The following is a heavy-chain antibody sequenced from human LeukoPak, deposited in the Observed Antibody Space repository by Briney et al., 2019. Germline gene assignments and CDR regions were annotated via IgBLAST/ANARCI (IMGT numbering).Heavy chain of an antibody. CDR3: AKGYSYGYSYYYYGMDV. Sequence: PGGSLRLSCAASGFTFSSYAMSWVRQAPGKGLEWVAVISYDGSNKYYADSVKGRLTISRDNSKNTLYLQMNSLRAEDTAVYYCAKGYSYGYSYYYYGMDVWGQGTTVTVSS. V-gene: IGHV3-30-3*01. J-gene: IGHJ6*02. D-gene: IGHD5-18*01. CDR1: GFTFSSYA. CDR2: ISYDGSNK.